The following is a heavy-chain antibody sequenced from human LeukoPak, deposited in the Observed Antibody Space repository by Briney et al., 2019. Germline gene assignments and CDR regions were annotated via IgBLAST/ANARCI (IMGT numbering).Heavy chain of an antibody. D-gene: IGHD5-12*01. V-gene: IGHV3-33*01. CDR2: IWYDGSNK. J-gene: IGHJ4*02. CDR3: ARDRGGYSGYDFLFDY. CDR1: GFTFSSYG. Sequence: GGSLRLSCAASGFTFSSYGMHWVRQAPGKGLEWVALIWYDGSNKYYADSVKGRFTISRDNSKNTLYLQMNSLRAEDTAVYYCARDRGGYSGYDFLFDYWGQGTLVTVSS.